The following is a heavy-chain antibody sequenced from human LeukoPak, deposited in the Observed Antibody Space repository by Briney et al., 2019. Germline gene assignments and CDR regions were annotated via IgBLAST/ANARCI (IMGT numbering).Heavy chain of an antibody. CDR1: GFTFSSYS. V-gene: IGHV3-21*06. CDR3: ARHLSGITGYTYGRGIDY. D-gene: IGHD5-18*01. J-gene: IGHJ4*02. Sequence: GGSLRLSCAASGFTFSSYSMNWVRQAPGKGLEWVSSISSSSSYIYYTDSVKGRITISRDKVKDSLYLQMNSLRAEDTAVYYCARHLSGITGYTYGRGIDYWGQGTLVTVSS. CDR2: ISSSSSYI.